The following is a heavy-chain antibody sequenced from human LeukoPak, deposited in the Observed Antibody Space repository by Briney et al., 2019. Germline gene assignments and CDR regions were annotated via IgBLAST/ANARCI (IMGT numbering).Heavy chain of an antibody. Sequence: SETLSPTCSVSGGSISSGSYCWSWIRQPAGKGLEWIGRIYTSGSTNYNPSLKSRVTISVDTSKNQFSLKLSSVTAADTAVYYCARDCSMISVTCNNWFDPWGQGTLVIVSS. D-gene: IGHD3-22*01. J-gene: IGHJ5*02. V-gene: IGHV4-61*02. CDR3: ARDCSMISVTCNNWFDP. CDR1: GGSISSGSYC. CDR2: IYTSGST.